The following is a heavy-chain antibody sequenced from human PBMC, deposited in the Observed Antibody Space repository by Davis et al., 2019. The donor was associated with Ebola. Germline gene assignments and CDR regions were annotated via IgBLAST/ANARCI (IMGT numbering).Heavy chain of an antibody. CDR2: INPSSGST. Sequence: AASVKVSCKASGYTFTSYYMHWVRQAPGQGLEWMGMINPSSGSTSYAQNFQGRVTMTRDTSTTTVYMELSSLRSEDTAVYYCARKAAYFYSFDYWGQGTLVTVSS. D-gene: IGHD3-16*01. CDR3: ARKAAYFYSFDY. J-gene: IGHJ4*02. V-gene: IGHV1-46*01. CDR1: GYTFTSYY.